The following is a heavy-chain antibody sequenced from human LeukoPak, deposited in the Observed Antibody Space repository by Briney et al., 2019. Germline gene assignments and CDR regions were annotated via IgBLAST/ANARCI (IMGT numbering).Heavy chain of an antibody. CDR2: IYYSGST. V-gene: IGHV4-59*12. Sequence: PSETLSLTCTVSGGSISSYYWSWIRQPPGKGLEWIGYIYYSGSTNYNPSLKSRVTISVDRSKNQFSLKLSSVTAADTAVYYCARAVVAATGWFDPWGQGTLATVSS. CDR3: ARAVVAATGWFDP. J-gene: IGHJ5*02. D-gene: IGHD2-15*01. CDR1: GGSISSYY.